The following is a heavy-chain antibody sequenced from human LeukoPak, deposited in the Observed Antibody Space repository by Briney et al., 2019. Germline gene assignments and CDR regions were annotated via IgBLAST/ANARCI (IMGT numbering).Heavy chain of an antibody. Sequence: GGSLRLSCAASGFTVSSNYMSWVRQAPGKGLEWISVIYSGGSTYYADSVKGRFTISRDNSKNTLYLPMNSLRAEDTAVYYCARAGYCSGGSCYLGAFDTWGQGTMVTVSS. V-gene: IGHV3-53*01. CDR2: IYSGGST. J-gene: IGHJ3*02. CDR3: ARAGYCSGGSCYLGAFDT. D-gene: IGHD2-15*01. CDR1: GFTVSSNY.